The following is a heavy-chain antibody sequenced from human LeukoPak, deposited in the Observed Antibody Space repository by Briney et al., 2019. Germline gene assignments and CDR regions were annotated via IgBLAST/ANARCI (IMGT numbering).Heavy chain of an antibody. CDR2: ISGSSGLT. Sequence: GGSLRLSCAASGFTFSNYAMSWVRQAPGRGLEWVPAISGSSGLTYYADSVKGRFTISRDNFKNTLFLQMNSLRAEDTAVYYCARRNAMDVWGQGTTVIVFS. V-gene: IGHV3-23*01. CDR1: GFTFSNYA. CDR3: ARRNAMDV. J-gene: IGHJ6*02.